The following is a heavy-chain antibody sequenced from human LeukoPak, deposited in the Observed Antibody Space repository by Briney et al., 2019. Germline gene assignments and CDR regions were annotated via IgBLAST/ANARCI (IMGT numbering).Heavy chain of an antibody. V-gene: IGHV4-31*03. Sequence: TLSLTCTVSGGYISSGGYYWSWIRQHPGKGLEWIGYIYYSGSTYYNPSLKSRVTISVDTSKNQFSLKLSSVTAADTAVYYCARAVGATLHKLDPWGQGTLVTVSS. J-gene: IGHJ5*02. CDR1: GGYISSGGYY. CDR2: IYYSGST. CDR3: ARAVGATLHKLDP. D-gene: IGHD1-26*01.